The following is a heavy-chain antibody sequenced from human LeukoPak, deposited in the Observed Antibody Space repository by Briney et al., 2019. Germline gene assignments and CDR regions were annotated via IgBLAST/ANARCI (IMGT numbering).Heavy chain of an antibody. V-gene: IGHV3-33*06. CDR1: GFTFSSYG. CDR3: AKDLVPDAFDI. J-gene: IGHJ3*02. CDR2: IWYDGSNK. Sequence: GGSLRLSCAASGFTFSSYGMHWVRQAPGKGLEWVAVIWYDGSNKYYADSAKGRFTISRDNSKNTLYLQMNSLRAEDTAVYYCAKDLVPDAFDIWGQGTMVTVSS. D-gene: IGHD6-13*01.